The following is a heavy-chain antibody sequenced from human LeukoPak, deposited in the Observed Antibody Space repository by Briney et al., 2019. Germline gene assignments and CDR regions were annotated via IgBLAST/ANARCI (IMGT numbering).Heavy chain of an antibody. D-gene: IGHD2-2*01. V-gene: IGHV1-69*13. CDR2: IIPIFGTA. CDR1: GGTFSSYA. CDR3: ASRLGYCSSTSCYVPFDY. J-gene: IGHJ4*03. Sequence: ASVKVSCKASGGTFSSYAISWVRQAPGQGLEWMGGIIPIFGTANYAQKFQGRVTITADESTSTAYMELSSLRSEDTAVYYCASRLGYCSSTSCYVPFDYWGQGTMVTVSS.